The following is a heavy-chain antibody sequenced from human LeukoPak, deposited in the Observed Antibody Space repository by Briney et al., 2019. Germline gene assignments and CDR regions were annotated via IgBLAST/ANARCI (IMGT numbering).Heavy chain of an antibody. V-gene: IGHV3-9*01. CDR2: ISWNSGSI. CDR1: GFTFDDYA. J-gene: IGHJ4*02. CDR3: ARGRGARPLFDY. D-gene: IGHD1-26*01. Sequence: PGGSLRLSCAASGFTFDDYAMHWVRQAPGKGLGWVSGISWNSGSIGYADSVKGRFTISRDNAKNSLYLQMNSLRAEDTALYYCARGRGARPLFDYWGQGTLVTVSS.